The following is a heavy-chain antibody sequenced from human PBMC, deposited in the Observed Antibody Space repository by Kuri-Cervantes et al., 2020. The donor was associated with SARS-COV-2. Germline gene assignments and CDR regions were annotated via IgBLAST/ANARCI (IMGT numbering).Heavy chain of an antibody. CDR1: GFTFSSYG. Sequence: GESLKISCAASGFTFSSYGMHWVRQAPGKGLEWVAFIRYDGSNKYYADSAKGRFTISRDNSKNTLYLQMNSLRAEDTAVYYCAKVSNILELLDPFDYWGQGTLVTVSS. CDR2: IRYDGSNK. J-gene: IGHJ4*02. V-gene: IGHV3-30*02. CDR3: AKVSNILELLDPFDY. D-gene: IGHD1-7*01.